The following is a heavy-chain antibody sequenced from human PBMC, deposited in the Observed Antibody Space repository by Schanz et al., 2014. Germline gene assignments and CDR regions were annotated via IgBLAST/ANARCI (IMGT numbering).Heavy chain of an antibody. CDR3: ARSMIEVAAFDY. V-gene: IGHV1-2*06. CDR1: GYTFAGYH. D-gene: IGHD3-22*01. CDR2: INPNSGAA. J-gene: IGHJ4*02. Sequence: QVQLVQSGAEVKKPGASVKVSCKASGYTFAGYHMHWVRQAPGQGLEWMGRINPNSGAANYAQKFQGRVTMTRDTSISTAYMELSRLRSDDTAVYYCARSMIEVAAFDYWGQGTLVTVSS.